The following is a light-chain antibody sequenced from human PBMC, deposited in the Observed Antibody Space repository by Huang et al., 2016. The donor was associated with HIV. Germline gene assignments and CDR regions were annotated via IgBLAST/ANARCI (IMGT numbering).Light chain of an antibody. CDR1: HSVANK. CDR2: DTS. Sequence: EIVMTQSPAVLSLSPGERATLSCTSSHSVANKLAWYQQKPGRAPRLVIYDTSTRSSGVPARFSGSESGTKFTLTISGLQSEDFAVYYYQHYNNWPLSFGGGTRVEIK. J-gene: IGKJ4*01. CDR3: QHYNNWPLS. V-gene: IGKV3-15*01.